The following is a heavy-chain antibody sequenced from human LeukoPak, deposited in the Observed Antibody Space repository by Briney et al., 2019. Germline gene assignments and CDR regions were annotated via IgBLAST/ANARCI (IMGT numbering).Heavy chain of an antibody. J-gene: IGHJ4*02. Sequence: SETLSLTCTVSGGSISSGDYYWSWIRQPPGKGLEWIGYIYYSGSTYYNPSLKSRVTISVDTSKNQFSLKLSSVTAADTAVYYCARSRGRLALFDYWGQGTLVTVSS. D-gene: IGHD1-7*01. CDR1: GGSISSGDYY. CDR3: ARSRGRLALFDY. CDR2: IYYSGST. V-gene: IGHV4-30-4*01.